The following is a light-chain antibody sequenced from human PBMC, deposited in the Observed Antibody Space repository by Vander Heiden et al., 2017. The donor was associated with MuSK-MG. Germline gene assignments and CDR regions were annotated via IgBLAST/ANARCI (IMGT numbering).Light chain of an antibody. J-gene: IGKJ1*01. V-gene: IGKV1-5*03. Sequence: DIHMTQSPSTLSASVGDRATITCRARQSHRSWLSWFQQNPGEAPNLLSYKAYTLESGVTSRFSGSGSGTEFTLTISSLQPDDFATYYCQQYNSYWTFGQGTKVEIK. CDR1: QSHRSW. CDR3: QQYNSYWT. CDR2: KAY.